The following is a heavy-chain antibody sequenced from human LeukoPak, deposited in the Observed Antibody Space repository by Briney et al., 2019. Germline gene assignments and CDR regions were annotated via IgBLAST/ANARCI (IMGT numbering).Heavy chain of an antibody. J-gene: IGHJ4*02. D-gene: IGHD3-9*01. CDR1: GGSISSYY. Sequence: SETLSLTCTVSGGSISSYYWSWIRQPSGKGLEWIGYIYYSGSTNYNPSLKSRVTISIDTSKNQFSLKLSSVTAADTAVYYCARIRYDILTGYTKGSFEYWGQGTLVTVSS. CDR3: ARIRYDILTGYTKGSFEY. V-gene: IGHV4-59*01. CDR2: IYYSGST.